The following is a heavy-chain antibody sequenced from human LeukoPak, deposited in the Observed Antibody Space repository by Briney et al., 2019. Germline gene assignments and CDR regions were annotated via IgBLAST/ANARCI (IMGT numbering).Heavy chain of an antibody. J-gene: IGHJ4*02. Sequence: SETLSLTCTVSGGSISSGDYYWSWIRQPPGKGLEWIGYIYYSGSTYYNPSLRSRVTISADTSNNQFSLKLTSVTAADTAVYYCAKDGETSGWAPGGDYWGQGTLVTVSS. V-gene: IGHV4-31*02. CDR1: GGSISSGDYY. CDR3: AKDGETSGWAPGGDY. D-gene: IGHD6-19*01. CDR2: IYYSGST.